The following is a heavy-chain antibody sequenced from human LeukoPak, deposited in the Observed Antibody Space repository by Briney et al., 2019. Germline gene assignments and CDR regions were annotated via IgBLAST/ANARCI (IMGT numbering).Heavy chain of an antibody. CDR3: AKAHCSSTSCSRADN. CDR2: IDGSGGTT. V-gene: IGHV3-23*01. CDR1: GFTFTRNT. D-gene: IGHD2-2*01. Sequence: GGSLRLSCAASGFTFTRNTMAWVRQAAGKGVAWVSAIDGSGGTTFYADSVKGRVTISRVQSTNTVYLQMDNLRADDTAVYYCAKAHCSSTSCSRADNWGQGTLVTVSS. J-gene: IGHJ4*02.